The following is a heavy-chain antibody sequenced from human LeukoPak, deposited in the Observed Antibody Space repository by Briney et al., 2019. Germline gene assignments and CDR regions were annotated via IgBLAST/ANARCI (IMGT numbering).Heavy chain of an antibody. Sequence: GASVKVSCKASGYTFTYYYIYWVRQGPGQGLEWMGLINPSGGSTRYAQNFQGRVTMTRDTSTSTVSMELSSLRSEDTAMYYCARGPYSSGWYGLDYWGQGTLVTVSS. CDR2: INPSGGST. J-gene: IGHJ4*02. CDR3: ARGPYSSGWYGLDY. CDR1: GYTFTYYY. V-gene: IGHV1-46*01. D-gene: IGHD6-19*01.